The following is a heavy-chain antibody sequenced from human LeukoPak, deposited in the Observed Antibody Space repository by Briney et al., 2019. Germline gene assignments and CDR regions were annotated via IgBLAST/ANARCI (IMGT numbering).Heavy chain of an antibody. CDR1: GFTFSGSA. CDR2: IRSKANSYAT. CDR3: TRPGGGYSYAIQGDIDY. J-gene: IGHJ4*02. V-gene: IGHV3-73*01. D-gene: IGHD5-18*01. Sequence: PGGSLRLSCAASGFTFSGSAMHWVRQASGKGLEWVGRIRSKANSYATAYAASVKGRFTISRDDSKNTAYLQMNSLKTEDTAVYYCTRPGGGYSYAIQGDIDYWGQGTLVTVSS.